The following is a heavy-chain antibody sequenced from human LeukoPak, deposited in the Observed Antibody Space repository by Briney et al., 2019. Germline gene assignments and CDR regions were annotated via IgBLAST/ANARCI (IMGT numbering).Heavy chain of an antibody. Sequence: PSETLSLTCTVSGGSINSYYWSWIRQPAGKGLEWIGRIYSSGSTNYNPSLKSRVSMSVDASKNQFSLKLTSVTAADTAVYYCARGGKATVVTMWGQGILVTVSS. CDR3: ARGGKATVVTM. CDR2: IYSSGST. D-gene: IGHD4-23*01. V-gene: IGHV4-4*07. J-gene: IGHJ4*02. CDR1: GGSINSYY.